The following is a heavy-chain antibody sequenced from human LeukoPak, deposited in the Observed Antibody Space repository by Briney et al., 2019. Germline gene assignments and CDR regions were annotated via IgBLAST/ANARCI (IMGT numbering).Heavy chain of an antibody. D-gene: IGHD6-19*01. CDR2: IGIRGDT. CDR3: ARGGIQVSGIDEFDY. V-gene: IGHV3-13*01. Sequence: GGSLRLSCAAFGFTFIDYDMHWVRQVIGKGLEWVSAIGIRGDTHYSGSVKGRFTISRENAESSLYLQMNSLRAEDTAVYYCARGGIQVSGIDEFDYWGQGTLVTVSS. CDR1: GFTFIDYD. J-gene: IGHJ4*02.